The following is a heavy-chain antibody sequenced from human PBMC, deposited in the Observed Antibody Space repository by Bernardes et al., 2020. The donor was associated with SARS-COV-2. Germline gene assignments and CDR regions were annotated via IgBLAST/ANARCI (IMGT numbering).Heavy chain of an antibody. V-gene: IGHV3-23*01. Sequence: STSYADSVKSRFTISRDNSKNTLYLQMDSLRPEETAVYYCARDRYCSSSNWFYYFDYWGQ. D-gene: IGHD2-2*01. CDR2: ST. J-gene: IGHJ4*02. CDR3: ARDRYCSSSNWFYYFDY.